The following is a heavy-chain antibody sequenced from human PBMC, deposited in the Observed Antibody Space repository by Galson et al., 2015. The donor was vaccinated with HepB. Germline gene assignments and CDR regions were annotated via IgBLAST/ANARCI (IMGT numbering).Heavy chain of an antibody. CDR2: IRSKASDYAT. D-gene: IGHD6-13*01. V-gene: IGHV3-73*01. J-gene: IGHJ4*02. CDR3: LRLGDLSGYSSS. CDR1: GFTFSGSA. Sequence: SLRLSCAASGFTFSGSAIHWVRQASGKGPEWVCRIRSKASDYATAYAASLKGRFTISRDDSKNTAYLHMNSLKTEDTAVYYGLRLGDLSGYSSSWGQGTLVTVSS.